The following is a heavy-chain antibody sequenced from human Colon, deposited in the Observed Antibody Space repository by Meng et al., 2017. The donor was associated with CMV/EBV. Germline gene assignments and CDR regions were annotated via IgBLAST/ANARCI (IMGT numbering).Heavy chain of an antibody. Sequence: GESLKISCAASGFTFSSYAMSWVRQAPGKGLEWVSVIYSGGSSTYYADSVKGRFTISRDNSKNTLYLQMNSLRAEDTAVYYCARDRDHVAQGGYYDMDIWGQGTTVTVSS. D-gene: IGHD2-15*01. CDR3: ARDRDHVAQGGYYDMDI. V-gene: IGHV3-23*03. J-gene: IGHJ6*02. CDR1: GFTFSSYA. CDR2: IYSGGSST.